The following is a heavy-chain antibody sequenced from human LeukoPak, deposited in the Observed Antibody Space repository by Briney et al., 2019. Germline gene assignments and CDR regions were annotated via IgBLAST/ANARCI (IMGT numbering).Heavy chain of an antibody. CDR3: ARLGYSGYDYASGAFDI. D-gene: IGHD5-12*01. Sequence: GESLKISCKGGGCSFTNYWIVWVRQMPGKGLEWMGVIYYDDSETQYSPSFQGQVTMSADKSISTACLQWSSLKASDTAMYYCARLGYSGYDYASGAFDIWGQGTMVTVSS. V-gene: IGHV5-51*01. J-gene: IGHJ3*02. CDR2: IYYDDSET. CDR1: GCSFTNYW.